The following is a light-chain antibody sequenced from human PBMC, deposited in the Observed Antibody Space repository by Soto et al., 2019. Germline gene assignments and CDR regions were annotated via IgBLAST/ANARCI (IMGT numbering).Light chain of an antibody. CDR3: MQGLQTPLT. J-gene: IGKJ1*01. V-gene: IGKV2-28*01. CDR1: QSLLHSNGYNY. CDR2: LGS. Sequence: DIVMTQSPLSLPVTPGEPASISCRSSQSLLHSNGYNYLHWYLQKPGQSPQLLIYLGSNRASGVPDRFSGSGSGTDFTLKISRVEAGDVGIYYGMQGLQTPLTFGLGTKVEIK.